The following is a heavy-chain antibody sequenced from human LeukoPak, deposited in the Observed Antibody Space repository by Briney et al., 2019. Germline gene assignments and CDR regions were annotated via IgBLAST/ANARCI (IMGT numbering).Heavy chain of an antibody. CDR2: VHLSGAS. D-gene: IGHD1-26*01. Sequence: SGTLSLTCAVSGGSILTTNWWSWVRQPPGKGLEWIGEVHLSGASNYSPSLKSRVNMSIDKSKNQLSLELTSVTAADAAIYYCTRESGAFSPFGFWGQGTLVTVSS. CDR1: GGSILTTNW. CDR3: TRESGAFSPFGF. J-gene: IGHJ4*02. V-gene: IGHV4-4*02.